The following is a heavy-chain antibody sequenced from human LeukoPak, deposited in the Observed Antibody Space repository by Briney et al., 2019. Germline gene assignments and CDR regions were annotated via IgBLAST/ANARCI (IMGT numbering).Heavy chain of an antibody. CDR2: ISGSGGST. Sequence: GESLRLSCAASGFTFSSYAMSWVRQAPGKGLEWVSAISGSGGSTYYADSVKGRFTISRDNSKNTLYLQMNSLRAEDTAVYYCAKQTGIAAAGTGVDYWGQGTLVTVSS. CDR3: AKQTGIAAAGTGVDY. D-gene: IGHD6-13*01. CDR1: GFTFSSYA. V-gene: IGHV3-23*01. J-gene: IGHJ4*02.